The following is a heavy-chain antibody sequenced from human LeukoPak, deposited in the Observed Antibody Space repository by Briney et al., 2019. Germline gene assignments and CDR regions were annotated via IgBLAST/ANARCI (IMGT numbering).Heavy chain of an antibody. D-gene: IGHD3-10*01. CDR3: ARGRRYYYGSGSYSGGVSTILVPGYYYMDV. J-gene: IGHJ6*03. CDR1: GGSISSSSYY. V-gene: IGHV4-39*07. CDR2: INHSGST. Sequence: SETLSLTCTVSGGSISSSSYYWGWIRQPPGKGLEWIGEINHSGSTNYNPSLKSRVTISVDTSKNQFSLKLSSVTAADTAVYYCARGRRYYYGSGSYSGGVSTILVPGYYYMDVWGKGTTVTVSS.